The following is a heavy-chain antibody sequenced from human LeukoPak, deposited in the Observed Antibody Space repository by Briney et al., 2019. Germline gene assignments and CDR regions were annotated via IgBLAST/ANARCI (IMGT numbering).Heavy chain of an antibody. CDR1: GGSFSGYY. CDR2: INHSGST. V-gene: IGHV4-34*01. Sequence: SETLSLTCAVYGGSFSGYYWSWIRQPPGKGLEWIGEINHSGSTNYNPSLKSRVTISVDTSKNQFSLKLSSVTAADTAVYYCARGRGIWGQGTLVTDSS. J-gene: IGHJ4*02. CDR3: ARGRGI.